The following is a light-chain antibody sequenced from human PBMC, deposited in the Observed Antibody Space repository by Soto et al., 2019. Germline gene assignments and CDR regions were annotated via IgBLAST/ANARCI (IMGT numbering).Light chain of an antibody. CDR3: QQYNSYPYT. J-gene: IGKJ2*01. V-gene: IGKV1-5*03. Sequence: DIQMTQSPSTLSVSVGDRVTITCRASQSISSWLAWYQQKPGKAPKLLIYKASSLESGVPSRFSGSGSGTEFTLTISSLQPDDFATNYCQQYNSYPYTFGQGTKLQIK. CDR2: KAS. CDR1: QSISSW.